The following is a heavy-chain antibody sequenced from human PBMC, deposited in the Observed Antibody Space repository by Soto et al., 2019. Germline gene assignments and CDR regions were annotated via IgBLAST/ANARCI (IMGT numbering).Heavy chain of an antibody. Sequence: GSLRLSCAASGFTFSSYGMHWVRQAPGKGLEWVAVISYDGSNKYYADSVKGRFTISRDNSKNTLYLQMNSLRAEDTAVYYCAKGGRYYDSSGYPTDYYYYGMDVWGQGTTVTV. CDR2: ISYDGSNK. V-gene: IGHV3-30*18. D-gene: IGHD3-22*01. CDR1: GFTFSSYG. J-gene: IGHJ6*02. CDR3: AKGGRYYDSSGYPTDYYYYGMDV.